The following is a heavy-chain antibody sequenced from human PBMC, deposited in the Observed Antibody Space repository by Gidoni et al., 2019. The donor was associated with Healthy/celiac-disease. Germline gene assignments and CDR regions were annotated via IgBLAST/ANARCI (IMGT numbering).Heavy chain of an antibody. J-gene: IGHJ3*02. D-gene: IGHD3-22*01. V-gene: IGHV4-34*01. Sequence: QVQLQQWGAGLFKPSETLSLTCAVYGGSFSGYYWSWIRQPPGKGLEWIGEINHSGSTNYNPSLKSRVTISVDTSKNQFSLKLSSVTAADTAVYYCAVPGGSGYYDAFDIWGQGTMVTVSS. CDR1: GGSFSGYY. CDR3: AVPGGSGYYDAFDI. CDR2: INHSGST.